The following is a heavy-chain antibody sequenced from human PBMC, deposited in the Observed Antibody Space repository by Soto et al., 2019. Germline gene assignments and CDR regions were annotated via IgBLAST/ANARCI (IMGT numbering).Heavy chain of an antibody. Sequence: SETLSLTCAVSGGSISSGGYSWSWIRQPPGKGLEWIGYIYHSGSTYYNPSLKSRVTISVDRSKNQFSLKLSSVTAADTAVYYCARDRMVAANSFWFDPWGQGTLVTVSS. V-gene: IGHV4-30-2*01. J-gene: IGHJ5*02. CDR2: IYHSGST. D-gene: IGHD2-15*01. CDR1: GGSISSGGYS. CDR3: ARDRMVAANSFWFDP.